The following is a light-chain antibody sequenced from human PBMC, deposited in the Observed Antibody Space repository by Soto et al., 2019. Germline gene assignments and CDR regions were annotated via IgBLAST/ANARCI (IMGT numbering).Light chain of an antibody. CDR3: SSYTGSTTLHYV. J-gene: IGLJ1*01. CDR1: SSDVGGYNY. CDR2: DVS. V-gene: IGLV2-14*01. Sequence: QSALTQPASVSGSPGQSITISCTGTSSDVGGYNYVSWYQQHPGKAPKLLIYDVSNRPSGASNRFSGSKSGNTASLTISVLQVEDEADYYCSSYTGSTTLHYVFGTGTKVTVL.